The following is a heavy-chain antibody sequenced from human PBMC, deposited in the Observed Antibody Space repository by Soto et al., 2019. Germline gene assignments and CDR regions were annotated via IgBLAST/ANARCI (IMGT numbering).Heavy chain of an antibody. D-gene: IGHD4-17*01. Sequence: SETLSLTCTVSGGSISSSSYYWGWIRQPPGKGLEWIGYIYYSGSTNYNPSLKSRVTISVDTSKNQFSLKLSSVTAADTAVYYCARLNTVTSIDYWGQGTLVTVSS. CDR3: ARLNTVTSIDY. J-gene: IGHJ4*02. CDR2: IYYSGST. CDR1: GGSISSSSYY. V-gene: IGHV4-61*05.